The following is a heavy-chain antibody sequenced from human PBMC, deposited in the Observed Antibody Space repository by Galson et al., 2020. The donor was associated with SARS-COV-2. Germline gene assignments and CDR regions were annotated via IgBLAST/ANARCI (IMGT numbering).Heavy chain of an antibody. CDR2: IKQDGSGK. J-gene: IGHJ4*02. CDR3: ARDSRVYFDY. D-gene: IGHD6-13*01. CDR1: GFTLSSSW. V-gene: IGHV3-7*01. Sequence: GGSLRLSCAASGFTLSSSWMSWVRQAPGKGLEWVANIKQDGSGKYYVDSVKGRFTISRDNAKNSLYLQMNSLRAEDTAVYYCARDSRVYFDYWGQGTLGTVSS.